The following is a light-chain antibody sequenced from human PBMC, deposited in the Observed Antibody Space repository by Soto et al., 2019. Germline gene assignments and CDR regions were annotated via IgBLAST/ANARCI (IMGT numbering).Light chain of an antibody. CDR1: QSVSSKY. CDR3: QQYGSSLFT. CDR2: GTS. V-gene: IGKV3-20*01. Sequence: DIVLTQSPGTLSLSPGERATLSCRASQSVSSKYLAWYQQKPGQAPRVLIYGTSIRASGVPERVSGGGSGTDFTLTITRLEPEDFAVYYCQQYGSSLFTFGPGTKVDFK. J-gene: IGKJ3*01.